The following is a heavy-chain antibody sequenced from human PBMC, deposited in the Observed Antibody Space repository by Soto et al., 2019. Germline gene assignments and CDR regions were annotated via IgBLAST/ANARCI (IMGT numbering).Heavy chain of an antibody. D-gene: IGHD2-2*01. Sequence: PSETLSLTCSVSGASISSRDYYWGWIRQTPGKGLVWIGNIDYNGVTYYNPSLKSRVTVSKDTSKNQFSLKVASVTAADTAIYYCGRVMIGTSRHTDSDYWGQGTQVTVSS. V-gene: IGHV4-39*01. CDR1: GASISSRDYY. CDR2: IDYNGVT. CDR3: GRVMIGTSRHTDSDY. J-gene: IGHJ4*02.